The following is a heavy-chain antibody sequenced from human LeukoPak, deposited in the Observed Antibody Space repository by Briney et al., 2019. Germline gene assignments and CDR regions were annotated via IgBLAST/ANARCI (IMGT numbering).Heavy chain of an antibody. J-gene: IGHJ5*02. CDR2: IYSGGTT. D-gene: IGHD1-26*01. CDR1: GFTFSSYA. V-gene: IGHV3-66*01. CDR3: ARDPLGANWFDP. Sequence: GGSLRLSCAASGFTFSSYAMSWVRQAPGKGLEWVSVIYSGGTTYYADSVKGRFTISRDNSKNTLYLQMNSLRAEDTAVYFCARDPLGANWFDPWGQGTLVTVSS.